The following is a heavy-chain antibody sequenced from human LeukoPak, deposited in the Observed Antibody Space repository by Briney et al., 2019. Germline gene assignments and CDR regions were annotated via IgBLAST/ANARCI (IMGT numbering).Heavy chain of an antibody. D-gene: IGHD3-9*01. V-gene: IGHV3-23*01. J-gene: IGHJ4*02. CDR3: AKDTPDILTGYYPYYFDY. CDR2: ISGSGGST. CDR1: GFTFSSYA. Sequence: GGSLRLSCAASGFTFSSYAMSWVRQAPGKWLEWVSAISGSGGSTYYADSVKGRFTISRDNSKNTLYLQMNSLRAEDTAVYYCAKDTPDILTGYYPYYFDYWGQGTLVTVSS.